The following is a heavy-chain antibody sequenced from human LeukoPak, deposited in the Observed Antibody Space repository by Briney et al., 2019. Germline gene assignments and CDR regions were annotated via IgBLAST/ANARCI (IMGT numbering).Heavy chain of an antibody. Sequence: PGGSLRLSCAASGFTFSSYWMSWVRQAPGKGLEWVANIKQDGSEKYYVDSVKGRFTISRDNAKNSLYLQMNSLRAEDTAVYYCARDSTDTRSRWFDYWGQGTLVTVSS. CDR1: GFTFSSYW. CDR2: IKQDGSEK. CDR3: ARDSTDTRSRWFDY. J-gene: IGHJ4*02. V-gene: IGHV3-7*01. D-gene: IGHD2-2*01.